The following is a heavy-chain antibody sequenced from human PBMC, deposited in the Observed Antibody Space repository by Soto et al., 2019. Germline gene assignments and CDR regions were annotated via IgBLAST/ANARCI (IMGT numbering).Heavy chain of an antibody. CDR3: ARPYYDFWSGYYRVYYYYGMDV. J-gene: IGHJ6*02. D-gene: IGHD3-3*01. CDR2: ISSSSSYI. Sequence: GGSLRLSCAASGFTFSSYSMNWVRQAPGKGLEWVSSISSSSSYIYYADSVKGRFTISRDNAKNSLYLQMNSLRAEDTAVYYCARPYYDFWSGYYRVYYYYGMDVWGQGTTVTVS. V-gene: IGHV3-21*01. CDR1: GFTFSSYS.